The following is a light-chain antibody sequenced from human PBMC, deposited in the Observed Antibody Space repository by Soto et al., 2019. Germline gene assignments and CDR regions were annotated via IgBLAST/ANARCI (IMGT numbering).Light chain of an antibody. CDR3: QQSYSTLWT. V-gene: IGKV1-39*01. J-gene: IGKJ1*01. CDR1: QTISSW. CDR2: AAS. Sequence: DIQMTQSPSTLSASVGDRVTITCRASQTISSWLAWYQQKPGKAPKILIYAASSLQGGVPSRLSGSGSGTDFTLTISSLQPEDFAAYYCQQSYSTLWTFGQGTKVDIK.